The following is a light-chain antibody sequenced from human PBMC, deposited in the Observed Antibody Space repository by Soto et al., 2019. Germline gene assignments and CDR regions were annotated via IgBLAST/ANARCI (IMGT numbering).Light chain of an antibody. CDR1: FSDVGSYNL. V-gene: IGLV2-23*01. CDR2: EDT. CDR3: CSYAGSSTVV. J-gene: IGLJ2*01. Sequence: QSALTQPASVSGSPGQSITISCTGTFSDVGSYNLFSWYQQHPGKAPKLMIYEDTKRPSGVSNRFSGSKSGYTASLTISGLKAEDEADYYCCSYAGSSTVVFGGRTKLTVL.